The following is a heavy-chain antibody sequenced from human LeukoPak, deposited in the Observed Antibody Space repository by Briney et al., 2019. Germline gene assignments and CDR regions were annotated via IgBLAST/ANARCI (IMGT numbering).Heavy chain of an antibody. CDR3: ARDMGIVTGYYVDY. J-gene: IGHJ4*02. Sequence: PGGSLRLSCAASGFTFSSYGMHWVRQAPGKGLEWVAVISYDGSNKYYADSVKGRFTISRDNAKNSLHLQMNSLRAEDTAVYYCARDMGIVTGYYVDYWGQGTLVTVSS. D-gene: IGHD3-9*01. V-gene: IGHV3-30*03. CDR2: ISYDGSNK. CDR1: GFTFSSYG.